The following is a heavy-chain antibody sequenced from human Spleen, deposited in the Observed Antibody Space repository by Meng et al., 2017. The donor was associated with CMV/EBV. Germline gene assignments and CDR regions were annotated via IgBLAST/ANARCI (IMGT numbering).Heavy chain of an antibody. D-gene: IGHD1-14*01. CDR3: ARGGLEPVDY. CDR1: GFNFSGSA. Sequence: GESLKISCATSGFNFSGSAMHWVRQASGKGLVWVSRINPDGRTTNYADSVKGRFTISRDNAKNTLYLQMNSLRGEDTAVYYCARGGLEPVDYWGQGTPVTVSS. J-gene: IGHJ4*02. V-gene: IGHV3-74*01. CDR2: INPDGRTT.